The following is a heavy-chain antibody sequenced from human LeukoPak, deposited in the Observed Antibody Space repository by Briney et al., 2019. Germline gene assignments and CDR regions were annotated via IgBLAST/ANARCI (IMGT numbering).Heavy chain of an antibody. CDR3: ARGPSYGSGSYNIYGIDH. V-gene: IGHV1-8*01. Sequence: GASVKVSCKASGYTFTSYDINWVRQATGQGLEWMGWMNPNSANTGYAQKFQGRVTMTRDTSISTAYMELSSLTSEDTAVYYCARGPSYGSGSYNIYGIDHWGQGTLVTVSS. J-gene: IGHJ4*02. D-gene: IGHD3-10*01. CDR2: MNPNSANT. CDR1: GYTFTSYD.